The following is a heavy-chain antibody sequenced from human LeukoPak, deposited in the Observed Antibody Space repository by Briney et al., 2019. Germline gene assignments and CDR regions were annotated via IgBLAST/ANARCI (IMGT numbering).Heavy chain of an antibody. J-gene: IGHJ3*02. D-gene: IGHD6-19*01. CDR3: AKTVAGTVDAFDI. CDR1: GFSIMNSA. V-gene: IGHV3-23*01. Sequence: GGSLRLSCAASGFSIMNSAMNWVRQAPGKGLEWVSAINGTAIDTDYADSVKGRFTISRDYSKNTLYLQMNSLRAEDTAVYYCAKTVAGTVDAFDIWGQGTMVTVSS. CDR2: INGTAIDT.